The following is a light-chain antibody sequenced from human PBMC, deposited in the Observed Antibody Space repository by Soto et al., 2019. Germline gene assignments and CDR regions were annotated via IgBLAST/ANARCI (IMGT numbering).Light chain of an antibody. CDR2: LVS. J-gene: IGKJ1*01. V-gene: IGKV1-39*01. Sequence: DIQMTQSPSSLSASVGDRVTITCRASQSISNYLNWYQQRPGKAPKLLIYLVSSLSSGVPSKFSGSGSGTDFTLTISVLQPEDSATYYCQQTYKTPLTFGQGTKVEIK. CDR1: QSISNY. CDR3: QQTYKTPLT.